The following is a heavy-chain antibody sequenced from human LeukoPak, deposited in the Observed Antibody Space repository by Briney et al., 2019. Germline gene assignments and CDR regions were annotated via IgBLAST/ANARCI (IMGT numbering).Heavy chain of an antibody. CDR3: AKGLHCSSTSCYKFSDYMDV. V-gene: IGHV3-11*04. CDR1: GFTFSDYY. D-gene: IGHD2-2*02. Sequence: GGSLRLSCAASGFTFSDYYMNWIRQAPGKELEWVSYITSSGTNIYYADSVKGRFTISRDNSKNTLYLQMNSLRAEDTAVYYCAKGLHCSSTSCYKFSDYMDVWGKGTTVTVSS. J-gene: IGHJ6*03. CDR2: ITSSGTNI.